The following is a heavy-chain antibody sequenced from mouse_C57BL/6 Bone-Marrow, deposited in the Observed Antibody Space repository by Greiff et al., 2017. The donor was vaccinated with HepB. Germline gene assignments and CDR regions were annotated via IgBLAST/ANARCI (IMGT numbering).Heavy chain of an antibody. CDR1: GYSITSGYY. D-gene: IGHD2-2*01. CDR2: ISYDGSN. V-gene: IGHV3-6*01. J-gene: IGHJ2*01. Sequence: EVQLQESGPGLVKPSQSLSLTCSVTGYSITSGYYWNWIRQFPGNKLEWMGYISYDGSNNYNPSLKNRISITRDTSKNQFFLKLKSVTTEDTATYYCARDGGYDYWGQGTTLTGSS. CDR3: ARDGGYDY.